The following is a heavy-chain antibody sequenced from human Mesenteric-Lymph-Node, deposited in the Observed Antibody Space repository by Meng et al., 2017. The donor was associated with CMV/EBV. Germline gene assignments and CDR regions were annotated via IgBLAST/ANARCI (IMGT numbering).Heavy chain of an antibody. D-gene: IGHD3-10*01. V-gene: IGHV1-8*02. Sequence: SCKAAGYTFTDCDINWVRQASGQGLEWLGWMNPYSGNTGYAQKFRDRVTMTRDTSINTAYMELSRLTSEDTAVYFCVRLAVRGVIGPWGQGTLVTVSS. CDR3: VRLAVRGVIGP. CDR1: GYTFTDCD. CDR2: MNPYSGNT. J-gene: IGHJ5*02.